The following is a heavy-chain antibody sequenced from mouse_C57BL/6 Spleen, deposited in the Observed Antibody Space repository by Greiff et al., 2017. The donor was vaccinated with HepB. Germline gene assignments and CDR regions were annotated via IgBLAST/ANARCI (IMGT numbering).Heavy chain of an antibody. D-gene: IGHD2-1*01. V-gene: IGHV1-59*01. CDR1: GYTFTSYW. J-gene: IGHJ4*01. CDR3: ARTLYGNYNAMDY. CDR2: IDPSDSYT. Sequence: VQLQQSGAELVRPGTSVKLSCKASGYTFTSYWMHWVKQRPGQGLEWIGVIDPSDSYTNYNQKFKGKATLTVDTSSSTAYMQLSSLTSEDSAVYYCARTLYGNYNAMDYWGQGTSVTVSS.